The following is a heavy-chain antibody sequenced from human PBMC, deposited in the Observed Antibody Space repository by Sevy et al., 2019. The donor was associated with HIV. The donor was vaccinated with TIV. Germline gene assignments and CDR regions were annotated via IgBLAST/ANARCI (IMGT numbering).Heavy chain of an antibody. D-gene: IGHD6-19*01. CDR1: GYIFIDYG. V-gene: IGHV1-18*01. J-gene: IGHJ4*02. CDR3: AIGGCLALAGPFGS. CDR2: ISAYNGNT. Sequence: ASVKVSCKPSGYIFIDYGLSWVRQAPGQGLEWMGWISAYNGNTNYAQKFQGRFTMTTDTSTGTAYMERRNLRSGDTAVCHCAIGGCLALAGPFGSWGQGTLVTVSS.